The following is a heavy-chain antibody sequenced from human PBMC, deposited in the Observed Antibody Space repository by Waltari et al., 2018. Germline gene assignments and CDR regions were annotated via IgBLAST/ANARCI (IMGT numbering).Heavy chain of an antibody. J-gene: IGHJ4*02. CDR1: GGSISSYY. CDR3: ASTRLITMVRGGFDY. V-gene: IGHV4-4*07. Sequence: QVQLQESGPGLVKPSETLSLTCTVSGGSISSYYWSWIRQPAGKGLEWIGRIDPSGSTNYNPTLKSRVTMSVDTSKNQFSLKLSSVTAADTAVYYCASTRLITMVRGGFDYWGQGTLVTVSS. CDR2: IDPSGST. D-gene: IGHD3-10*01.